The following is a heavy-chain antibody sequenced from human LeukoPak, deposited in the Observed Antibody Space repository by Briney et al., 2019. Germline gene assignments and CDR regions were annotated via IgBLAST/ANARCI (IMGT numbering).Heavy chain of an antibody. Sequence: GGSLRLSCAASGFTFSSYAMSWVRQAPGKGLEWVSAISGSGGSTYYADSVKGRFTISRDNSKNTLYLQMNSLRAEDTAVYYCAKGSGYRSMVGVTDYWGQGTLVTVSS. D-gene: IGHD1-26*01. CDR1: GFTFSSYA. CDR2: ISGSGGST. V-gene: IGHV3-23*01. CDR3: AKGSGYRSMVGVTDY. J-gene: IGHJ4*02.